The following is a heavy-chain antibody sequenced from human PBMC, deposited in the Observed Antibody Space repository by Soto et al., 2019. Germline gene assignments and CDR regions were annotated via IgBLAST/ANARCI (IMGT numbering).Heavy chain of an antibody. J-gene: IGHJ4*02. CDR3: ATDPVAGTYFDF. CDR2: INAYNGNT. CDR1: GYTFTSYG. Sequence: QVQLVQSGAEVKKPGASVKVSCKASGYTFTSYGISWVRQAPGQGLEWMGWINAYNGNTNYAQKLESRVTMTTDTSTSTAYMGLRSLRTADTAVFYCATDPVAGTYFDFWGQGTLVTVSS. D-gene: IGHD6-19*01. V-gene: IGHV1-18*01.